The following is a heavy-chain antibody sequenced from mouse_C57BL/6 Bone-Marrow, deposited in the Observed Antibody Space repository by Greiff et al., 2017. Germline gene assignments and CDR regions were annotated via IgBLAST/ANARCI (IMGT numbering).Heavy chain of an antibody. CDR2: IYPGSGNT. CDR1: GYTFTDYY. Sequence: QVQLKQSGAELVRPGASVKLSCKASGYTFTDYYINWVKQRPGQGLEWIARIYPGSGNTYYNEKFKGKATLTAEKSSSTAYMQLSSLTSEDSAVYFCARGPFTTVAPSYWYFDVWGTGTTVTVSS. CDR3: ARGPFTTVAPSYWYFDV. V-gene: IGHV1-76*01. D-gene: IGHD1-1*01. J-gene: IGHJ1*03.